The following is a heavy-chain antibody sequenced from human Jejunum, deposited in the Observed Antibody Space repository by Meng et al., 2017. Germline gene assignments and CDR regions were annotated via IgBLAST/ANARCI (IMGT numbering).Heavy chain of an antibody. V-gene: IGHV3-74*01. J-gene: IGHJ4*02. CDR3: ARVIGNPPHY. CDR2: ISGDGSST. CDR1: GFTFSSYW. Sequence: GESLKISCAASGFTFSSYWMYWVRQAPGKGLVWVSRISGDGSSTYADSVKGRFTVSRDNAMNTLYLQMNSLRVEDTAVYYCARVIGNPPHYWGQGTLVTVSS.